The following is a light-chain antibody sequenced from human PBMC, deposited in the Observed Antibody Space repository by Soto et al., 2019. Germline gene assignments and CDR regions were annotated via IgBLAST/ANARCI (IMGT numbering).Light chain of an antibody. CDR2: DAS. CDR1: QSVTSSH. J-gene: IGKJ2*01. V-gene: IGKV3-20*01. Sequence: IVLTQSPGTLSLSPGERATLSCRASQSVTSSHLGWYQQKPGQAPRLLIYDASSRATGIPDRFSGSGSGTDFNLTISRLEPEDLAVYYCQHYDSVGQGTKLEIK. CDR3: QHYDS.